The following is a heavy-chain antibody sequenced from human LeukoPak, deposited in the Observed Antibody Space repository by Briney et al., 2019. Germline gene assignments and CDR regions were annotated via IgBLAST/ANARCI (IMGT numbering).Heavy chain of an antibody. D-gene: IGHD2-2*01. CDR1: GFTFSSYA. Sequence: SGGSLRLSCAASGFTFSSYAMSWVRQAPGKGLECVSGISGSGSSTYYADSVKGRFTISRDNSKNTVYLQMNSLRAEDTAVYYCAKALPSSRDIVVVGHYWGQGTLVTVSS. CDR3: AKALPSSRDIVVVGHY. J-gene: IGHJ4*02. CDR2: ISGSGSST. V-gene: IGHV3-23*01.